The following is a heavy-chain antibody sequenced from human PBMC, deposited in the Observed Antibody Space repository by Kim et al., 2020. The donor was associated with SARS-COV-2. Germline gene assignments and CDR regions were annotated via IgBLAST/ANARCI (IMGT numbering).Heavy chain of an antibody. D-gene: IGHD3-9*01. Sequence: ASVKVSCKASGYTFTSYYMHWVRQAPGQGLEWMGIINPSGGSTSYAQKFQGRVTMTRDTSTSTVYMELSSLRSEDTAVYYCARGLRYFDWLPRENDWYFDLWGRGTLVTVSS. V-gene: IGHV1-46*01. CDR1: GYTFTSYY. CDR3: ARGLRYFDWLPRENDWYFDL. CDR2: INPSGGST. J-gene: IGHJ2*01.